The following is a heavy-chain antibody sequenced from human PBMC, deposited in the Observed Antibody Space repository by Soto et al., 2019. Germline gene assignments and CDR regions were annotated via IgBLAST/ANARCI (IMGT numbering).Heavy chain of an antibody. D-gene: IGHD4-17*01. J-gene: IGHJ5*01. V-gene: IGHV1-18*04. Sequence: QVRLEQSGPEVKRPGASVKVSCKTSGFTFTSYPFSWVRQTPAQGLEWLGWVNSYDGTTKFAQQFQGRITLTTDKSAATLFMELTNLTSGDTAVYYCAREYYGTTTWIDSWGQGTLVTV. CDR3: AREYYGTTTWIDS. CDR1: GFTFTSYP. CDR2: VNSYDGTT.